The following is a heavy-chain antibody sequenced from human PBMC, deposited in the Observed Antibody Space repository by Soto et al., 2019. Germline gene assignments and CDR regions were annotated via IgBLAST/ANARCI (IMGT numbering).Heavy chain of an antibody. CDR2: IWYDGSNK. CDR3: ARGRGYSYGFADY. V-gene: IGHV3-33*01. CDR1: GFTFSIYG. J-gene: IGHJ4*02. Sequence: ESGGGVVQPGRSLRISCAASGFTFSIYGMHWVRQAPGKGLEWVSIIWYDGSNKYYADSVKGRFTISRDNSKNTLYLQMNSLRDEDTAVYYCARGRGYSYGFADYWGQGTLVTVSS. D-gene: IGHD5-18*01.